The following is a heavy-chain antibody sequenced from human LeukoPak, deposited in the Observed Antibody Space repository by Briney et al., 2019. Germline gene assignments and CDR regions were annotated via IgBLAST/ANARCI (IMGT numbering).Heavy chain of an antibody. CDR2: ISSTSSAI. V-gene: IGHV3-48*01. J-gene: IGHJ4*02. CDR1: GFTFSSYT. D-gene: IGHD6-6*01. CDR3: AREPIVARPLDY. Sequence: GGSLRLSCAASGFTFSSYTMNWVRQARGKGLEWVSYISSTSSAIYYADSVKGRFTISRDNAKNSLYLQMNSLRAEDTGVYYCAREPIVARPLDYWGQGTLVTVSS.